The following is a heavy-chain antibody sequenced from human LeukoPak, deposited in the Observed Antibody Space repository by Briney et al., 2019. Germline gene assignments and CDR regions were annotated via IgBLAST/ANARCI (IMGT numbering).Heavy chain of an antibody. D-gene: IGHD3-22*01. CDR1: GFTFDDYA. CDR2: ISGDGGST. Sequence: GGSLRLSCAASGFTFDDYAMHWVRQAPGKGLEWVSLISGDGGSTYYADSVKGRFTISRDNSKNSLYLQTNSLRTEDTALYYCAKAHPSRLSLRVLDYWGQGTLVTVSS. CDR3: AKAHPSRLSLRVLDY. V-gene: IGHV3-43*02. J-gene: IGHJ4*02.